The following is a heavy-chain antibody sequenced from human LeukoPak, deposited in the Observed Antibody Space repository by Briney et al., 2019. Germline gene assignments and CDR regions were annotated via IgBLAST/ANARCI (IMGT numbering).Heavy chain of an antibody. CDR2: ISSSSSYI. CDR1: GFTFSDYN. Sequence: GGSLRLSCAASGFTFSDYNMNWVRQAPGRGLDWVSSISSSSSYIYYADSVKGRFTISRDNAKNSLYLQMDSLGPDDTAVYYCARELPGCSSGSCYHDPRHYYYYYMDVWGKGTTVTISS. J-gene: IGHJ6*03. V-gene: IGHV3-21*01. CDR3: ARELPGCSSGSCYHDPRHYYYYYMDV. D-gene: IGHD2-2*01.